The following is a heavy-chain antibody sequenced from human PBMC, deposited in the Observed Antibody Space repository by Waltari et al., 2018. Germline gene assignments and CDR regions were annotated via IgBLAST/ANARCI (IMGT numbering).Heavy chain of an antibody. CDR2: INHSGRT. J-gene: IGHJ4*02. CDR3: ARESLGITGTTGGFDY. D-gene: IGHD1-20*01. Sequence: QVQLQQWGAGLLKPSETLSLTCAVYGGSFSGYYWSWIRQPPGKGLEWIGEINHSGRTNYNPSLKSRVTISVDTSKNQFSLKLSSVTAADTAVYYCARESLGITGTTGGFDYWGQGTLVTVSS. V-gene: IGHV4-34*01. CDR1: GGSFSGYY.